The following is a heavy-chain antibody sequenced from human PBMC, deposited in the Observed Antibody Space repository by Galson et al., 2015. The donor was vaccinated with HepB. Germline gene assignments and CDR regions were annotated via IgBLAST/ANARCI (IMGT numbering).Heavy chain of an antibody. CDR1: RGTFSSFG. CDR3: ACQLLTNNYYYYYMDV. J-gene: IGHJ6*03. CDR2: ILPIVDTT. D-gene: IGHD2-2*01. Sequence: SVKVSCKASRGTFSSFGISWVRQAPGQGLEWMGGILPIVDTTNYAQKFQDRVTVAAGESTSTAYMELSSLRSEDTAVYYCACQLLTNNYYYYYMDVWGKGTTVTVSS. V-gene: IGHV1-69*13.